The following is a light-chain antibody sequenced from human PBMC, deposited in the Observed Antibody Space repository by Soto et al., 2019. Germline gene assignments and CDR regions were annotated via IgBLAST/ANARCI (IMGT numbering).Light chain of an antibody. J-gene: IGKJ4*01. Sequence: EIVMTQSPATLSVSPGERATLSCRASQNINNNLAWYQQKPGQVPRLLIYHASTGATGIPARFSGSGSGTELTLTISSVQSEDFPVYYCQQYNDWPLTFGGGTKVEIK. V-gene: IGKV3-15*01. CDR3: QQYNDWPLT. CDR2: HAS. CDR1: QNINNN.